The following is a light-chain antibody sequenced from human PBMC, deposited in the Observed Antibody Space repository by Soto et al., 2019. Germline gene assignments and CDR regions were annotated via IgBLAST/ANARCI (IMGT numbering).Light chain of an antibody. CDR3: QQYYSNVPIT. J-gene: IGKJ5*01. CDR2: GAS. Sequence: EIVMTQSPATLSVSLGERATLSCRASQSVSSRLAWYQQEPGQAPRLLIYGASTLQSGVPSRFSGSGSGTDFTLTISCLQSEDFATYYCQQYYSNVPITFGQGTRLEIK. V-gene: IGKV3-15*01. CDR1: QSVSSR.